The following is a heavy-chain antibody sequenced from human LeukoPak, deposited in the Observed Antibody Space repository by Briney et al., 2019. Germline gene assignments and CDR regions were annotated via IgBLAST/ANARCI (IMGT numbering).Heavy chain of an antibody. D-gene: IGHD3-10*01. Sequence: SETLSLTCTVSGGSISSYYWSWIRQPPGRGLECIGYIHYTGSTNYNPSLKSRVTISVETSKNQFSLKLKSVTAADTAVYYCARGGYYGSGNDFRFDPWGQGTLVTVSS. J-gene: IGHJ5*02. CDR3: ARGGYYGSGNDFRFDP. CDR2: IHYTGST. CDR1: GGSISSYY. V-gene: IGHV4-59*01.